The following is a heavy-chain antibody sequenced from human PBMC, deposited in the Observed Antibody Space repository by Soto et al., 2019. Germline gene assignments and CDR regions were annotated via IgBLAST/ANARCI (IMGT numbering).Heavy chain of an antibody. CDR1: GGTFSSYT. J-gene: IGHJ4*02. V-gene: IGHV1-69*02. CDR3: AGSVCAEPSYFDY. D-gene: IGHD6-19*01. CDR2: IIPILGIA. Sequence: ASVKVSCKASGGTFSSYTISWVRQAPGQGLEWMGRIIPILGIANYAQKFQGRVTITADKSTSTAYMELSSLRSEDTAVYYCAGSVCAEPSYFDYWGRGTLVIVSS.